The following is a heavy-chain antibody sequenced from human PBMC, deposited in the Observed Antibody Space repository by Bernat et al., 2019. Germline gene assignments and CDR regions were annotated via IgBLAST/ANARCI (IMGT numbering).Heavy chain of an antibody. CDR2: ISSSSSYR. Sequence: EVQLVESGGGLVKPGGSLRFSCAASGFTFSSYSMNWVRQAPGKGLVWVLSISSSSSYRCYADSVKGRFTISRDNAKNSLYLQMNSLRAEDTAVYYCARGRTSGSYEDYWGQGTLVTVSS. V-gene: IGHV3-21*01. D-gene: IGHD1-26*01. J-gene: IGHJ4*02. CDR1: GFTFSSYS. CDR3: ARGRTSGSYEDY.